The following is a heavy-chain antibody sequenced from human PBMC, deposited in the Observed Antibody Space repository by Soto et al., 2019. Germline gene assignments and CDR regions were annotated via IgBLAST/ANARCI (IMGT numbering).Heavy chain of an antibody. CDR1: GGSISSNIYY. V-gene: IGHV4-39*02. CDR2: IHYSGST. CDR3: ARERALLLWFGELINWFDP. D-gene: IGHD3-10*01. Sequence: SETLSLTCTVSGGSISSNIYYWGWIRQPPGKGLEWIGNIHYSGSTYYDSSLKSRVTISVDTSKNQFSLKLSSVTAADTAVYYCARERALLLWFGELINWFDPWGQGTLVTVSS. J-gene: IGHJ5*02.